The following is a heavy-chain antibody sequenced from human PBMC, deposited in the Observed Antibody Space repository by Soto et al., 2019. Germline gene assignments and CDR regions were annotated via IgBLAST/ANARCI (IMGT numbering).Heavy chain of an antibody. V-gene: IGHV4-61*08. CDR2: TYYNGDT. CDR1: DDSFRGAEYY. J-gene: IGHJ4*02. Sequence: VLLQESGPRLLRRSETLSLTCTVSDDSFRGAEYYWSWIRQPLGKGPEWIGYTYYNGDTKYNPALRSRVTMSEDTSKNQFSLRLSSVTAADTAVYFCARGPAYINGWRTFDLWGRGILVTVSS. D-gene: IGHD6-19*01. CDR3: ARGPAYINGWRTFDL.